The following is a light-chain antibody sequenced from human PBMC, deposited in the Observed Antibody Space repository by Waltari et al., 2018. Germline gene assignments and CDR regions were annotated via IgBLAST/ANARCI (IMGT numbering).Light chain of an antibody. J-gene: IGLJ3*02. CDR1: RSGTKY. V-gene: IGLV3-1*01. CDR3: QVWDSTNGV. CDR2: QDT. Sequence: SDALTQPHSVSVAAGQTASLTCSGDRSGTKYVSWYLQKAGQSPVLVIDQDTERPSGIPERFSGSNSGNTATLTITGTQGVDEADYYCQVWDSTNGVFGGGTKLTVL.